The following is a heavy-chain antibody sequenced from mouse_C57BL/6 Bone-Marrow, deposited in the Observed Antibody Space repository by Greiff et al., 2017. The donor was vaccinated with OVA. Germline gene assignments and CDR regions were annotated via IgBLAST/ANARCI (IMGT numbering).Heavy chain of an antibody. Sequence: VQLQQSGAELVRPGASVTLSCKASGYTFTDYEMHWVKQTPVHGLEWIGAIDPETGGTAYNQKFKGKAILTADKSSSTAYMELRSLTSADSAVYYCTREGWDYFDYGGQGTAPTVSS. V-gene: IGHV1-15*01. D-gene: IGHD3-3*01. J-gene: IGHJ2*01. CDR2: IDPETGGT. CDR3: TREGWDYFDY. CDR1: GYTFTDYE.